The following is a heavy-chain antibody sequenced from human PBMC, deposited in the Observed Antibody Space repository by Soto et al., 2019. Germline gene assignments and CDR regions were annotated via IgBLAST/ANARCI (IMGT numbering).Heavy chain of an antibody. CDR2: ISYDGSNK. J-gene: IGHJ4*02. V-gene: IGHV3-30*18. CDR1: GFTFSSYG. Sequence: QVQLVESGGGVDQPGRSLRLSCAASGFTFSSYGMHWVRQAPGKGLEWVAVISYDGSNKYYAESVKSRFTISRDNSKNTLYLQINSLRAEDTAVYYCAKAHTGTTYPIDYWGQGTLVTVSS. CDR3: AKAHTGTTYPIDY. D-gene: IGHD1-7*01.